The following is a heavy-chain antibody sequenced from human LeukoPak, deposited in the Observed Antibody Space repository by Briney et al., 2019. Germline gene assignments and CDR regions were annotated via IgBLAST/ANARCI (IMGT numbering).Heavy chain of an antibody. V-gene: IGHV3-64*01. CDR2: ISSNGGST. J-gene: IGHJ5*02. D-gene: IGHD3-9*01. CDR1: GFTFSSYA. Sequence: GGSLRLSCAASGFTFSSYAMHWVRQAPGRGLEYVSAISSNGGSTYYANSVKGRFTISRDNSKNTLYLQMGSLRAEDMAVYYCARDRRRYGFDPWGQGTLVTVSS. CDR3: ARDRRRYGFDP.